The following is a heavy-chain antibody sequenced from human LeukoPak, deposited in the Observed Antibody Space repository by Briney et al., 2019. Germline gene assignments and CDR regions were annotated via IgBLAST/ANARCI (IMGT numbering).Heavy chain of an antibody. CDR2: IYPGDSDV. CDR1: GYSFTNYW. D-gene: IGHD3-10*01. J-gene: IGHJ3*01. Sequence: GESLKISCKGSGYSFTNYWIAWVRQTPGKGLEWMGVIYPGDSDVRYSPSFQGQVTISADKSITTAYLQWSSLKASDTAMYYCAKKITMVRDDAFDVWGQGTMVTVSS. CDR3: AKKITMVRDDAFDV. V-gene: IGHV5-51*01.